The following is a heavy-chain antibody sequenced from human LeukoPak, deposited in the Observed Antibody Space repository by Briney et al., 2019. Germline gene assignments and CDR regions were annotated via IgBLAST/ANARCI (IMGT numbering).Heavy chain of an antibody. J-gene: IGHJ4*02. V-gene: IGHV1-18*01. CDR2: ISGYNGDT. CDR3: ARWGASQGHFQGTGCYADN. Sequence: ASVNVSCKTSGYTFINYGFNWVRQAPGQGLEWMGWISGYNGDTKYSPKFQGRVTLTIDTATTTTYVELRNLTADDTALYYCARWGASQGHFQGTGCYADNWGQGTL. D-gene: IGHD2-2*01. CDR1: GYTFINYG.